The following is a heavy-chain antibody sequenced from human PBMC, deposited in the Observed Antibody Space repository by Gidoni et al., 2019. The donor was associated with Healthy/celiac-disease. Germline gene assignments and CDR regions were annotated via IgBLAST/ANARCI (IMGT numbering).Heavy chain of an antibody. Sequence: EVQPLESGGGVVQPGRYRILSCAATGVTFDDYALHWVRQAPGKGLEWVSCMSWNSGRIGYADSVKVRFTISRDNAKTSLYLQINSLRAEDTAFYYCAKDAAYCSGGSCYLGSHADAFAIWGQVTMVTVPS. V-gene: IGHV3-9*01. CDR3: AKDAAYCSGGSCYLGSHADAFAI. J-gene: IGHJ3*02. CDR1: GVTFDDYA. CDR2: MSWNSGRI. D-gene: IGHD2-15*01.